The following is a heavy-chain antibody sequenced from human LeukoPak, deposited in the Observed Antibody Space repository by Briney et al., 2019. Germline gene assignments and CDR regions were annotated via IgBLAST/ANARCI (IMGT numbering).Heavy chain of an antibody. D-gene: IGHD6-13*01. V-gene: IGHV3-13*04. CDR2: IGTAGDT. Sequence: GGSLRLSCAASGFVFSTYDMHWVRQPTGKGLEWVSAIGTAGDTYYAGSVKGRFTISREDAKNSLYLQLNSLTDGDTAVYCCARGGVYSSPDYWGQGTLVTVSS. J-gene: IGHJ4*02. CDR3: ARGGVYSSPDY. CDR1: GFVFSTYD.